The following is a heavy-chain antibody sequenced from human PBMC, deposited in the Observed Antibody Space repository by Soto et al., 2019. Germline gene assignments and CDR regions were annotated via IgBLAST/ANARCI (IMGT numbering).Heavy chain of an antibody. V-gene: IGHV1-18*01. CDR1: GYTFTNYG. Sequence: QVQLVQSGAEVKKPGASVKVSCKASGYTFTNYGVTWVRQAPGQGLEWMGWISGFNGDTNYAHKLQGRVTMTTDTSTNTAYMELRSLRSDDTAVYYCARDWGRGQILTNKDYWGQGTLVTVSS. CDR3: ARDWGRGQILTNKDY. D-gene: IGHD3-9*01. J-gene: IGHJ4*02. CDR2: ISGFNGDT.